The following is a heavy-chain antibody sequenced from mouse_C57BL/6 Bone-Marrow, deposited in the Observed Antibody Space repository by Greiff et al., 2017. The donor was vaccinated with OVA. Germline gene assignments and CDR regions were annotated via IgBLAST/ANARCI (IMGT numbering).Heavy chain of an antibody. CDR1: GYTFTSYW. V-gene: IGHV1-64*01. D-gene: IGHD6-1*01. Sequence: QVQLKQSGAELVRPGSSVTLSCKASGYTFTSYWMHWVKQRPGQGLEWIGMIHPNSGSTNYNEKFKSKATLTVDKSSSTAYMQLSSLTSEDSAVYYWTRGSSSSYYYAMDYWGQGTSVTVSS. CDR2: IHPNSGST. J-gene: IGHJ4*01. CDR3: TRGSSSSYYYAMDY.